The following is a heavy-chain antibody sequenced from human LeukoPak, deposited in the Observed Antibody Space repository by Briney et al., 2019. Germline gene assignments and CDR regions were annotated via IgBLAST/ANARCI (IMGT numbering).Heavy chain of an antibody. CDR2: ISYDGSNK. CDR1: GLTFRNYG. V-gene: IGHV3-30*18. CDR3: AKVALPLLITFGYFDY. D-gene: IGHD3-16*01. J-gene: IGHJ4*02. Sequence: PGGSLRLSCAASGLTFRNYGMHWVRQAPGKGLEWVAVISYDGSNKYYADSVKGRFTISRDNSKNTLYLQMNSLRAEDTAVYYCAKVALPLLITFGYFDYWGQGTLVTVSS.